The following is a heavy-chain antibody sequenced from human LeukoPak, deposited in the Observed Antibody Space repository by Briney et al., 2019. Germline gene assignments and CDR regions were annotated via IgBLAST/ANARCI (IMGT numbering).Heavy chain of an antibody. CDR3: ARSRTYCSSTSCHSNWFDP. CDR2: IYYSGST. Sequence: PSETLSLTCTVSGGSISSYYWSWIRQPPGKGLEWIGYIYYSGSTNYNPSLKSRVTISVDTSKNQFSLKLSPVTAADTAVYYCARSRTYCSSTSCHSNWFDPWGQGTLVTVSS. V-gene: IGHV4-59*01. D-gene: IGHD2-2*01. CDR1: GGSISSYY. J-gene: IGHJ5*02.